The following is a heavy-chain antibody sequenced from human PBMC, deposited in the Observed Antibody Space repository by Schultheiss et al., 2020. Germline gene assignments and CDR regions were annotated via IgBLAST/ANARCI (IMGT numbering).Heavy chain of an antibody. CDR1: GGSISSSSYY. V-gene: IGHV4-39*07. Sequence: SETLSLTCTVSGGSISSSSYYWGWIRQPPGKGLEWIGEIYHSGSTNYNPSLKSRVTISVDTSKNQFSLKLSSVTAADTAVYYCARARVPASDAFGIWGQGTMVTVSS. CDR3: ARARVPASDAFGI. D-gene: IGHD1-14*01. CDR2: IYHSGST. J-gene: IGHJ3*02.